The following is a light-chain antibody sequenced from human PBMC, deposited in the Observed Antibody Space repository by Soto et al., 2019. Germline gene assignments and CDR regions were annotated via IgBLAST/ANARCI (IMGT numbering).Light chain of an antibody. Sequence: EVVMRQSLATLSLTQGEGATLSCRASQGIGDTLAWYQHKPGQTPRLLIYDTSTRATGVPARFSGSRSGPEFTLPINSLQSEDFAIYYCQPYDNWPITFGGGTKVDVK. CDR3: QPYDNWPIT. J-gene: IGKJ4*01. V-gene: IGKV3-15*01. CDR1: QGIGDT. CDR2: DTS.